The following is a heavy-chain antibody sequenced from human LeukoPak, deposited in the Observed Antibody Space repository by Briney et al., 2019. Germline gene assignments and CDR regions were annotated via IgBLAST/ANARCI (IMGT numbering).Heavy chain of an antibody. D-gene: IGHD5-18*01. CDR2: ISSSGAYI. CDR1: GFTFSSYA. J-gene: IGHJ4*02. CDR3: AKVDTAYYFDY. Sequence: GGSLRLSCAASGFTFSSYAMSWIRQAPEKGLEWVSSISSSGAYIYYADLVEGRFTISRDNGKNSLYLQMNSLRAEDTAVYYCAKVDTAYYFDYWGQGTLVTVSS. V-gene: IGHV3-21*04.